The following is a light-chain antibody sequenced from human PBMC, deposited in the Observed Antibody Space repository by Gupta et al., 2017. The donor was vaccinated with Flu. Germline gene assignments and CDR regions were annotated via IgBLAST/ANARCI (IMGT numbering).Light chain of an antibody. V-gene: IGLV2-14*03. Sequence: QSITISCTGTSSDVGDYKSVSWYQQHPGNALRLILFDVTNRPAGVSNRFSGSKSDNAASLTISGLQAEDEDDYYCTSDGSSSTLFGTGTRVTVL. CDR3: TSDGSSSTL. CDR1: SSDVGDYKS. CDR2: DVT. J-gene: IGLJ1*01.